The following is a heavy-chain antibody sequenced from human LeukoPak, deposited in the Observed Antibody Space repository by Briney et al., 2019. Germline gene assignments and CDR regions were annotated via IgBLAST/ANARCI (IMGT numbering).Heavy chain of an antibody. CDR1: GGSISSGGYY. CDR2: IYYSGST. J-gene: IGHJ4*02. CDR3: ARAKYYDSSGYYFPFDY. Sequence: PSETLSLTCTVSGGSISSGGYYWSWIRQHPGKGLEWIGYIYYSGSTNYNPSLKSRVTISVDTSKIQFSLKLSSVTAADTAVYYCARAKYYDSSGYYFPFDYWGQGTLVTVSS. D-gene: IGHD3-22*01. V-gene: IGHV4-31*03.